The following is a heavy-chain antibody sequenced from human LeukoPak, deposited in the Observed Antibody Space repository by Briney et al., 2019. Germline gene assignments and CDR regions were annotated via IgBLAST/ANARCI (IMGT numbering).Heavy chain of an antibody. D-gene: IGHD2-2*01. CDR2: ISGRGGST. J-gene: IGHJ4*02. Sequence: GGSLRLSCAASGFTFSSYAMSWVRQAPGKGLEWVSAISGRGGSTYYADSVKGRFTISRDNSKNTLYLQMNSLRAEDTAVYYCAKDAVVVPAATPGDYFDYWGQGTLVTVSS. CDR3: AKDAVVVPAATPGDYFDY. V-gene: IGHV3-23*01. CDR1: GFTFSSYA.